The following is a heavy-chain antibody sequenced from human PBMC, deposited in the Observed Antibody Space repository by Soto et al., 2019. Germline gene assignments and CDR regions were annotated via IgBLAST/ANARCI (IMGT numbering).Heavy chain of an antibody. CDR1: GGTFSSYA. Sequence: ASVKVSCKASGGTFSSYAISWVRQAPGQGLEWMGGIIPIFGTANYAQKFQGRVTITADESTSTAYMELSSLRSEDTAVYYCARRQVYDILTKGNYYYYYGMDVWGQGTTVTVSS. V-gene: IGHV1-69*13. CDR3: ARRQVYDILTKGNYYYYYGMDV. J-gene: IGHJ6*02. D-gene: IGHD3-9*01. CDR2: IIPIFGTA.